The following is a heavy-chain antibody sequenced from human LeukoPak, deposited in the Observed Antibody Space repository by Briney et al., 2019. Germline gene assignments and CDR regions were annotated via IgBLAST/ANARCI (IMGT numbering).Heavy chain of an antibody. CDR2: ISSSSSTI. Sequence: GGSLRLSCAASGLTFSSYSMNWVRQAPGKGLEWVSYISSSSSTIYYADSVKGRFTISRDNAKNSLYLQMNSLRAEDTAVYYCAAVDSTDAFDIWGQGTMVTVSS. D-gene: IGHD2-2*01. CDR3: AAVDSTDAFDI. J-gene: IGHJ3*02. CDR1: GLTFSSYS. V-gene: IGHV3-48*04.